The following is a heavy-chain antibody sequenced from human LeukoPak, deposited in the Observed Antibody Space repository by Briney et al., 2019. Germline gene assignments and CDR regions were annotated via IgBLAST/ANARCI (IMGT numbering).Heavy chain of an antibody. CDR3: AKGGTTFDF. CDR1: GFTFSSYW. J-gene: IGHJ4*02. D-gene: IGHD2/OR15-2a*01. V-gene: IGHV3-7*01. Sequence: PGGSLRLSCAASGFTFSSYWMNWVRQAPGKGLEWVANIKYDGSEKYYVDSVKGRFTISRDNAKNSLYLQMNSLRAEDTALYYCAKGGTTFDFWGQGTLVTVSS. CDR2: IKYDGSEK.